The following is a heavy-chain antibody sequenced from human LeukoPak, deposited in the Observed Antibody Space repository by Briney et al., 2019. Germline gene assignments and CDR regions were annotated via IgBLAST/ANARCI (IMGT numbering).Heavy chain of an antibody. Sequence: SETLSLTCTFSGASINTFHWSWIRQPPGKGLEWIGSLYHSGTTNYNPSLQPRVTTSVDASKNEFSLRLNSVTDADTSIYYCATTQRWLAFDYWGQGILVTVSS. CDR1: GASINTFH. CDR3: ATTQRWLAFDY. D-gene: IGHD6-19*01. CDR2: LYHSGTT. V-gene: IGHV4-59*01. J-gene: IGHJ4*02.